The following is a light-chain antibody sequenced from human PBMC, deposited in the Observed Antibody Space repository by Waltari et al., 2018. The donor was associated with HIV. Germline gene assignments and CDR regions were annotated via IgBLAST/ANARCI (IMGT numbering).Light chain of an antibody. CDR2: AAS. V-gene: IGKV1-39*01. CDR1: QSTSSY. Sequence: DIQMTQSPSSLSASVGDRVTITCRASQSTSSYLNWYQQKPGKAPKLLIYAASSLQSGVPSRFSGSGSGTDVTLTISSLQPGDFATYYCQQTYSTPPTFGQGTKVEIK. CDR3: QQTYSTPPT. J-gene: IGKJ1*01.